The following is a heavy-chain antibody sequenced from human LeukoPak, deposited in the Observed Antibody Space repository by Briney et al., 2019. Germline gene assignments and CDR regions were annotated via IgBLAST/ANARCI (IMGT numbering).Heavy chain of an antibody. CDR3: ARRITWLPFDY. Sequence: SETLSLTCTVSGGSISSSSYYWGWIRQPPGKGLEWIGSIYYGDSTYYNPSLKGRVTISVDTSKNQFSLNLSSVTAADTAVYYCARRITWLPFDYWGQGTLVTVSS. CDR2: IYYGDST. V-gene: IGHV4-39*01. CDR1: GGSISSSSYY. D-gene: IGHD3-16*01. J-gene: IGHJ4*02.